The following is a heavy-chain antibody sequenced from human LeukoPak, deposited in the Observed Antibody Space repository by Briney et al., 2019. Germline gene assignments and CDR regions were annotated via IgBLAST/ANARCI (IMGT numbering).Heavy chain of an antibody. CDR2: IYHSGRT. J-gene: IGHJ5*02. Sequence: PSETLSLTCTVSGYSISSGYYWGWIRQPPGKGLEWIGSIYHSGRTFYNPSLKSRVTISVDTSKNQFSLKLSSVTAADTAVYYCARPQADSSSFGHWFDPWGQGTLVTVSS. CDR3: ARPQADSSSFGHWFDP. V-gene: IGHV4-38-2*02. CDR1: GYSISSGYY. D-gene: IGHD6-13*01.